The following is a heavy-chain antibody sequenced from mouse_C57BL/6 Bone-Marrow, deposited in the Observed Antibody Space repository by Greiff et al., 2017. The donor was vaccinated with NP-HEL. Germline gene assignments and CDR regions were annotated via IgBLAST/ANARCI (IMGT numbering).Heavy chain of an antibody. Sequence: QVQLKQPGAELVMPGASVKLSCKASGYTFTSYWMHWVKQRPGQGLEWIGEIDPSDSYTNYNQKFKGKSTLTVDKSSSTAYMQLSSLTSEDSAVYYCARDYYGSSPYAKDYWGQGTAVTVSS. V-gene: IGHV1-69*01. CDR3: ARDYYGSSPYAKDY. CDR2: IDPSDSYT. J-gene: IGHJ4*01. CDR1: GYTFTSYW. D-gene: IGHD1-1*01.